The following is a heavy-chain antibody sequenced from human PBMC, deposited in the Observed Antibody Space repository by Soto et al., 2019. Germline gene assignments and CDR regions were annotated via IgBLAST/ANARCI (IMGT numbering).Heavy chain of an antibody. V-gene: IGHV4-34*01. CDR3: ARKLEASIRHVEWFSYKWFDP. CDR1: GDSLSGYA. CDR2: ITFRGVT. D-gene: IGHD3-9*01. Sequence: LSLTCDVHGDSLSGYAWSWIRQPPGKGLEWIGEITFRGVTNYHPSLKSRLSMSVDTSKNRISLNVSSVTAADTALYFCARKLEASIRHVEWFSYKWFDPWGPGTLVTVSS. J-gene: IGHJ5*02.